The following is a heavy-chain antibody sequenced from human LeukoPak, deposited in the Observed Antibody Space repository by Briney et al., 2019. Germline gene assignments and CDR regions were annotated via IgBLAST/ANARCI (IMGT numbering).Heavy chain of an antibody. J-gene: IGHJ5*02. D-gene: IGHD3-22*01. V-gene: IGHV4-34*01. Sequence: ASETLSLTCAVYGGSFSGYYWSWIRQPPGKGLEWIGEINHSGSTNYNPSLKSRVTMSADTSKNQLSLKLSSVTAADTAVYYCARPYYYDSRIDPWGQGILVTVSS. CDR1: GGSFSGYY. CDR3: ARPYYYDSRIDP. CDR2: INHSGST.